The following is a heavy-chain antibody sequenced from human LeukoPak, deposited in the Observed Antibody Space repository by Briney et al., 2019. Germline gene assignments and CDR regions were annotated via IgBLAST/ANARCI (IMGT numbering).Heavy chain of an antibody. CDR1: GYTFTGYY. J-gene: IGHJ4*02. Sequence: ASVKVSCKASGYTFTGYYMHWVRQASGQGLEWMGRINPNSGGTNYAQKFQGRVTMTRDTSISTAYMELSRLRSDDTAVYYCARELRNYDILTGYYNVRGYFDYWGQGTRVTVSS. V-gene: IGHV1-2*06. CDR2: INPNSGGT. D-gene: IGHD3-9*01. CDR3: ARELRNYDILTGYYNVRGYFDY.